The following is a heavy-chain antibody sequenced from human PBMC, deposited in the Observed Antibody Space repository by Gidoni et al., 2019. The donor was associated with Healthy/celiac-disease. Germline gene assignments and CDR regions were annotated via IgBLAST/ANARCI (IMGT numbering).Heavy chain of an antibody. Sequence: QLQLQESGPGLATPSETLSLTCTVAGGSIRSSSYYWGWIRQPPGKGLEWIGSIYYSGSTYYNPSLKSRVTISVDTSKNQFSLKLSSVTAADTAVYYCAGTIVATIWWGTFGVYYFDYWGQGTLVTVSS. CDR1: GGSIRSSSYY. CDR2: IYYSGST. D-gene: IGHD5-12*01. V-gene: IGHV4-39*01. J-gene: IGHJ4*02. CDR3: AGTIVATIWWGTFGVYYFDY.